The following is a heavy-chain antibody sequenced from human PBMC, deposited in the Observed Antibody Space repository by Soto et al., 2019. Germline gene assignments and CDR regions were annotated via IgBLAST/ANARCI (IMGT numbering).Heavy chain of an antibody. D-gene: IGHD3-22*01. CDR3: ARVRDHYDSSGYVFDY. J-gene: IGHJ4*02. CDR1: GFTFSSYA. CDR2: ISYDGSNK. Sequence: QVQLVESGGGVVQPGRSLRLSCAASGFTFSSYAMHWVRQAPGKGLEWVAVISYDGSNKYYADSVKGRFTISRDNSKNTLYLQMNSLRAADTAVYYCARVRDHYDSSGYVFDYWGQGTLVTVSS. V-gene: IGHV3-30-3*01.